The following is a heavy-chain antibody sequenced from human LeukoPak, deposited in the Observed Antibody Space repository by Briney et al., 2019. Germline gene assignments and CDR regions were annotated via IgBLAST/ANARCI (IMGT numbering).Heavy chain of an antibody. CDR3: ARADYGDFVDY. V-gene: IGHV3-23*01. D-gene: IGHD4-17*01. Sequence: PGGSLRLSCAASGFTFSSYAMSWVRQAPGKGLEWVSSISGSGDRTYYADSVKGRFTISRDNSKNTLYLQMNSLRAEDTAVYYCARADYGDFVDYWGQGTLVTVSS. CDR2: ISGSGDRT. J-gene: IGHJ4*02. CDR1: GFTFSSYA.